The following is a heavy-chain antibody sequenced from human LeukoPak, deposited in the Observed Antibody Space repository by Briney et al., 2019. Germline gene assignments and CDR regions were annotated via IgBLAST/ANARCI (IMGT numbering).Heavy chain of an antibody. CDR1: GFTFSNYE. CDR2: INANGNTM. D-gene: IGHD6-13*01. J-gene: IGHJ4*02. Sequence: SGGSLRLSCAASGFTFSNYELNWVRQAPGKGLEWVSYINANGNTMYYADSVRGRFTISRDNAQDSLYLQLNSLRAEDTAVYYCARLAAAGSYYFDSWGQGTLVTVSS. CDR3: ARLAAAGSYYFDS. V-gene: IGHV3-48*03.